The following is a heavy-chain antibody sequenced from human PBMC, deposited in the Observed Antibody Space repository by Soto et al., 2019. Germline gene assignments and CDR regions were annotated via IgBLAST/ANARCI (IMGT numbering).Heavy chain of an antibody. D-gene: IGHD2-2*01. Sequence: QVQLVESGGGVVQPGRSLRLSCAASGFTFSSYGMHWVRQAPGKGLEWVAVISYDGSNKYYADSVKGRFTISRDNSKNTLYQQMNSLRAEETAVYYCAKDQRGDIVVVPAAKRGGMDVWGQGTTVTVSS. CDR1: GFTFSSYG. CDR3: AKDQRGDIVVVPAAKRGGMDV. J-gene: IGHJ6*02. V-gene: IGHV3-30*18. CDR2: ISYDGSNK.